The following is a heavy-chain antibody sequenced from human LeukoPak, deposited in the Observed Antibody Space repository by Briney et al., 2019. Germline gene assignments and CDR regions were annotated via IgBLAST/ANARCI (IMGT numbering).Heavy chain of an antibody. CDR2: IKQDGSEK. CDR1: GFTCSSYW. V-gene: IGHV3-7*03. Sequence: GVALRGSCAASGFTCSSYWMSWVRQATGKGLEWVANIKQDGSEKYYVDSVKGRFTISRDNAKNSLYLQMNSLRAEDTAVYYCARDLDYWGQGTLVTVSS. CDR3: ARDLDY. J-gene: IGHJ4*02.